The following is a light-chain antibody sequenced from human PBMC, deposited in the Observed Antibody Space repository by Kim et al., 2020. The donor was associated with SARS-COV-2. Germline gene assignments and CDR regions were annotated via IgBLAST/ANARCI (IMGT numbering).Light chain of an antibody. CDR1: SLRSYY. Sequence: ALGQTVRIKCQGDSLRSYYASWYQQKPGQAPVLVIYGKNNRPSGIPDRFSGSSSGNTDSLTITGAQAEDEADYYCNSRDSSGNHPVFGGGTQLTVL. CDR3: NSRDSSGNHPV. CDR2: GKN. J-gene: IGLJ2*01. V-gene: IGLV3-19*01.